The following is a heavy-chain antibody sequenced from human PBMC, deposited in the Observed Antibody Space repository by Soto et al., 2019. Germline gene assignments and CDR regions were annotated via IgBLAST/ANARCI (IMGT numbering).Heavy chain of an antibody. D-gene: IGHD3-9*01. CDR3: ARGLSDILTDAYNWFDP. J-gene: IGHJ5*02. V-gene: IGHV4-34*01. CDR2: INHSGST. Sequence: SETLSLTCAVYGGSFSGYYWSWIRQPPGKGLEWIREINHSGSTNYNPSLKSRVTISVDTSKNQFSLKLSSVTAADTAVYYCARGLSDILTDAYNWFDPWGQGTLVTVSS. CDR1: GGSFSGYY.